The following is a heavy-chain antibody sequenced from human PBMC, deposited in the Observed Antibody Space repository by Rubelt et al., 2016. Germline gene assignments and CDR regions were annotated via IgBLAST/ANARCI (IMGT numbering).Heavy chain of an antibody. CDR3: QVAVANTLY. J-gene: IGHJ4*02. V-gene: IGHV3-74*01. Sequence: CAASGFTFSSYWMHWVRHAPGKGLVWVSRINSDGSSTSYADSVKGRFTISRDNAKNTLYVQMSSLRAEDTAVYYCQVAVANTLYWGQGTLVTVSS. D-gene: IGHD6-19*01. CDR2: INSDGSST. CDR1: GFTFSSYW.